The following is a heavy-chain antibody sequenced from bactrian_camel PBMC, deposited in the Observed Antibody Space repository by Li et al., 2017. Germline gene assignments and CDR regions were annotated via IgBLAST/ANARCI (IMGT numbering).Heavy chain of an antibody. CDR3: ALKTFCGGSAWGATTSYSV. V-gene: IGHV3S55*01. Sequence: HVQLVESGGGSVQPGGSLKLSCTATGLTFDDSDIGWYRQAPGKKCEQVSTISSDGTTYYAPSVEGRFTISQDVAKNTLFLQMDSLKPEDTAIYYCALKTFCGGSAWGATTSYSVWSQGTQVTVS. CDR2: ISSDGTT. CDR1: GLTFDDSD. D-gene: IGHD2*01. J-gene: IGHJ4*01.